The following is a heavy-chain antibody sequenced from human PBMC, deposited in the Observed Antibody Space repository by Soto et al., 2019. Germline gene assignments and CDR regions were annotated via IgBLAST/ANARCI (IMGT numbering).Heavy chain of an antibody. CDR1: GFTFSSYT. Sequence: WGSLRLSCAVSGFTFSSYTMAWVRQAPGKGLEWVASICGSGGSPNYADSVQGRFTITTDNPNNTLYPQMNSPRAEDTASYYCATARCSGGTCYVPDYWGQGALVTVS. CDR3: ATARCSGGTCYVPDY. CDR2: ICGSGGSP. V-gene: IGHV3-23*01. J-gene: IGHJ4*02. D-gene: IGHD2-15*01.